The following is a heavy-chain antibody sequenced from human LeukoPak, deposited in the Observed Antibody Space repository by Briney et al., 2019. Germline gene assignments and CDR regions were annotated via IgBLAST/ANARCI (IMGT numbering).Heavy chain of an antibody. Sequence: SETLSLTCTVSGDSVSNGNYYWSWLRQPPGKALEWIGYIYYTGKTYYNPSLEGRVTISVDTSKNQFSLKLSSVTAADTAVYYCARDSGITGTNGWFDPWGQGTLVTVSS. D-gene: IGHD1-7*01. CDR3: ARDSGITGTNGWFDP. J-gene: IGHJ5*02. V-gene: IGHV4-61*01. CDR1: GDSVSNGNYY. CDR2: IYYTGKT.